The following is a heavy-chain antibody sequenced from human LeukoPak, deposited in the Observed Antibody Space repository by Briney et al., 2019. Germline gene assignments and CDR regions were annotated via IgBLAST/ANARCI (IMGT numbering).Heavy chain of an antibody. V-gene: IGHV2-5*02. CDR2: IYWDDDK. CDR1: GFSLSTSGVG. D-gene: IGHD3-10*01. CDR3: VHRLILNRPGAFHL. J-gene: IGHJ3*01. Sequence: KESGPTLVKPTQTLTLTCTFSGFSLSTSGVGVGWIRQSPGKALEWLALIYWDDDKRYNPSVEHRLTITKDTSRNQVVLTLTNMDPVDTGTYYCVHRLILNRPGAFHLWGHGTMVTVSS.